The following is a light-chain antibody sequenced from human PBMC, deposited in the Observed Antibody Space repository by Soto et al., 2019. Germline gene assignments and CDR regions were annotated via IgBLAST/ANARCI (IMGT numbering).Light chain of an antibody. J-gene: IGLJ1*01. V-gene: IGLV2-14*03. CDR3: SSYTTSNTRQIV. Sequence: QSALTQPASVSGSPGQSITLSCTGTSSDVGGYNYVSWYQHHPGKAPKLMIFDVSNRPSGVSNRFSGSKSGNTASLTISGLQPEDEADYYCSSYTTSNTRQIVFGTGTKLT. CDR1: SSDVGGYNY. CDR2: DVS.